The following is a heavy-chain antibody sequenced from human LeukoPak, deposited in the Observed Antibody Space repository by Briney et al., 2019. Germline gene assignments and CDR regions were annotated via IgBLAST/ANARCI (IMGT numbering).Heavy chain of an antibody. V-gene: IGHV3-7*01. Sequence: GGSLRLSCAASGFTFSSYWMSWVRQAPGKGLEWVANIKQDGGEKYYVDSVKGRFTISRDNAKNSLYLQMNSLRAEDTAVYYCAKDVLGNSEWFDPWGQGTLVTVSS. D-gene: IGHD4-23*01. CDR1: GFTFSSYW. J-gene: IGHJ5*02. CDR2: IKQDGGEK. CDR3: AKDVLGNSEWFDP.